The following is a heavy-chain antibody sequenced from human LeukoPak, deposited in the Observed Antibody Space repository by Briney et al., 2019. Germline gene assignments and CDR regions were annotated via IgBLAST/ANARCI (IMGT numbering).Heavy chain of an antibody. D-gene: IGHD3-22*01. Sequence: ASVNVSCTVSGYTLTELSMHWVRQAPGKGLEWMGGFDPEDGETIYAQELQGRVTMTKNTSTDTAYMELSSMRSEDTAVYYCATWYYYDNSDYYLADYWGQGTLVTVSS. J-gene: IGHJ4*02. CDR3: ATWYYYDNSDYYLADY. CDR2: FDPEDGET. CDR1: GYTLTELS. V-gene: IGHV1-24*01.